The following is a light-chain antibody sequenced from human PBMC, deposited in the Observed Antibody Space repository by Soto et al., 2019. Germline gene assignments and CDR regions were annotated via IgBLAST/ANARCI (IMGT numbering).Light chain of an antibody. Sequence: QPVLTQPPSASGTPGQRVTISCSGGSSNIGSNTVNWYQQLPGTAPKLLIYNNNQRPSGVPDRFSGSKSGTSASLAISGLQSEDEADYYCAAWDDSLSGVVFGGGTKLTVL. CDR3: AAWDDSLSGVV. J-gene: IGLJ2*01. V-gene: IGLV1-44*01. CDR2: NNN. CDR1: SSNIGSNT.